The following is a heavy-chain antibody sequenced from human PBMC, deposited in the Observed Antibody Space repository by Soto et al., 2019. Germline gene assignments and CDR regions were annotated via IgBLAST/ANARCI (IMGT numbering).Heavy chain of an antibody. CDR1: GFTFSSYW. V-gene: IGHV3-7*03. Sequence: GGSLRLSCAASGFTFSSYWMSWVRQAPGKGLEWVANIKQDGSEKYYVDSVKGRFTISRDNAKDSLYLQMNSVRAGDTAVYFCARTRFHYALWWGQGTQVTVSS. CDR3: ARTRFHYALW. CDR2: IKQDGSEK. J-gene: IGHJ4*02. D-gene: IGHD3-16*01.